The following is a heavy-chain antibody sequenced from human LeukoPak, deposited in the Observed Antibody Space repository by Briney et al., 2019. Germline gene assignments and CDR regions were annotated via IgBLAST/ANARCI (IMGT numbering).Heavy chain of an antibody. Sequence: GGSLRLSCAASGFTFSSYAMHWVRQAPGKGLEWVAVISYDGSNKYYADSVKGRFTISRDNSKNTLYLQMNSLRAEDTAVYYCAKCPAYGDYNQAFDYWGRGTLVTVSS. CDR3: AKCPAYGDYNQAFDY. CDR2: ISYDGSNK. J-gene: IGHJ4*02. CDR1: GFTFSSYA. D-gene: IGHD4-17*01. V-gene: IGHV3-30-3*02.